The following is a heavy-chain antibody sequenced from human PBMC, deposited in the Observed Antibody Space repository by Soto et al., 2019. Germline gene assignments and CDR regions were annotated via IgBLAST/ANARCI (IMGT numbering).Heavy chain of an antibody. D-gene: IGHD6-13*01. V-gene: IGHV3-23*01. CDR2: LSDTGDVT. CDR3: AKNGKVAAAAPYF. Sequence: GGSLRLSCAASGFTFYSYALSWVRQAPGKGLEWVSTLSDTGDVTYYADFVRGRFTISRDTSKNTLFLQMNSLTAEDTAVYYCAKNGKVAAAAPYFWGQGTQVTVSS. J-gene: IGHJ4*02. CDR1: GFTFYSYA.